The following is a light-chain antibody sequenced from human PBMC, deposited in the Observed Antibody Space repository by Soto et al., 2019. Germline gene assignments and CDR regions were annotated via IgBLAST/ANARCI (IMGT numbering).Light chain of an antibody. CDR3: SSYSGTNSNVI. CDR2: EVS. CDR1: YSDIGDYNY. Sequence: QSALTQPPSASGSPGQSVTISCAGTYSDIGDYNYVSWYQQHPGKVPKLIISEVSKRPSGVPDRFSGSKSGYTASLTVSDLQPADEAVYYCSSYSGTNSNVIFGGGNKLTVL. V-gene: IGLV2-8*01. J-gene: IGLJ2*01.